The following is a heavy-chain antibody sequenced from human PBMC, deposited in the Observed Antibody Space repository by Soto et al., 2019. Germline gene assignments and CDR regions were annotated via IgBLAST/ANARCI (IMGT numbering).Heavy chain of an antibody. D-gene: IGHD6-19*01. CDR2: ISAYNGNT. Sequence: ASVKVSCKASGYTFTSYGISWVRQAPGQGLEWMGWISAYNGNTNYAQKLQGRVTMTTDTSTSTAYMELRSLRSDDTAVYYCARDYSSRSSGWYRGYYFDYWGQGTLVTVS. CDR1: GYTFTSYG. J-gene: IGHJ4*02. V-gene: IGHV1-18*04. CDR3: ARDYSSRSSGWYRGYYFDY.